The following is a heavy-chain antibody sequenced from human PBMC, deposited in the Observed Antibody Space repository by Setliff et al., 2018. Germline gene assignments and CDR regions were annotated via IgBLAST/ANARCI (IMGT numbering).Heavy chain of an antibody. CDR3: SRLVRYCTRTSCQRASGDDY. J-gene: IGHJ4*02. D-gene: IGHD2-2*01. CDR1: GYTFTNYG. CDR2: ISAYTGNT. Sequence: ASVKVSCKASGYTFTNYGISWVRQAPGQGLEWMGWISAYTGNTYSAQKFQGRLTMTTDTSTTIAYMELRSLRSDDTAVYYCSRLVRYCTRTSCQRASGDDYWGQGTLVTVS. V-gene: IGHV1-18*01.